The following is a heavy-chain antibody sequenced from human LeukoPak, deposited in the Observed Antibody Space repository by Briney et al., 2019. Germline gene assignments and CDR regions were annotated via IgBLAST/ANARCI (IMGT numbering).Heavy chain of an antibody. J-gene: IGHJ5*02. CDR3: ARGRSATVTTWFDP. D-gene: IGHD4-17*01. CDR2: ISYDGSNK. Sequence: GGSLRLSCAASGFTFSSYAMHWVRQAPGKGLEWVAVISYDGSNKYYADSVKGRFTISRDNSKNTLYLQMNSLRAEDTAVYYCARGRSATVTTWFDPWGQGTLVTVSS. CDR1: GFTFSSYA. V-gene: IGHV3-30*04.